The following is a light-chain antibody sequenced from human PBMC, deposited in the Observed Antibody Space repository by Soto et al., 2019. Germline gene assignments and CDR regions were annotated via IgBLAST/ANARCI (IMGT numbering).Light chain of an antibody. J-gene: IGLJ2*01. V-gene: IGLV1-44*01. Sequence: QSVLTQPPSASGTPGQRVPISCSGSSSNIGSSTVNWYQQLPGTAPKLLIYSNNQRSSGVPDRFSGSKSGTSASLAISGLQSEDEADYYCAAWDDSLNGVEFGGGTKLTVL. CDR3: AAWDDSLNGVE. CDR1: SSNIGSST. CDR2: SNN.